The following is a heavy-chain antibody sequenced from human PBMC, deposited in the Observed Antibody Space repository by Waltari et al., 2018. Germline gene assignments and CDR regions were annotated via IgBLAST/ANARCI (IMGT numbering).Heavy chain of an antibody. D-gene: IGHD4-17*01. J-gene: IGHJ4*02. CDR3: ARSSTTVTTFG. CDR1: GCTFSTYS. CDR2: ISSSSLYM. Sequence: EVQLVASGGGLVKAGGSLRLSCAAFGCTFSTYSMNGVRQAPGKGLEWVSSISSSSLYMSYADSVKGRVTISRDNAKNSLYLQMNSLRVEDTAVYYCARSSTTVTTFGWGQGTLVTVSS. V-gene: IGHV3-21*01.